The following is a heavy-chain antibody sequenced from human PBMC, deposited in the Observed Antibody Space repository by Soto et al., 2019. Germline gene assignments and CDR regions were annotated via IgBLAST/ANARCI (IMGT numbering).Heavy chain of an antibody. D-gene: IGHD1-26*01. CDR3: ARPLSEGGPTDYYYYGMDV. CDR1: GFTFSSYG. J-gene: IGHJ6*02. Sequence: QVQLVESGGGVVQPGRSLRLSCAASGFTFSSYGMHWVRQAPGKGLEWVAVISYDGSNKYYADSVKGRFTISRDNSKNTLYLQMNGLRAEDTAVYYCARPLSEGGPTDYYYYGMDVWGQGTTVTVSS. V-gene: IGHV3-30*03. CDR2: ISYDGSNK.